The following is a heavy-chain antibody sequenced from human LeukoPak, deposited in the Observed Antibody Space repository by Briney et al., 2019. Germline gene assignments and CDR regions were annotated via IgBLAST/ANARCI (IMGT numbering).Heavy chain of an antibody. CDR3: AKDSTVVGAMGFDS. J-gene: IGHJ4*02. Sequence: GGSLRLSCAASGFSFDDYAMHWVRQAPWKGLEWVSLISWDGGMTDYADSVKGRFTTSRDNSKNSLYLDMMSLRVEDIAFYYCAKDSTVVGAMGFDSWGQGTLVTVSS. V-gene: IGHV3-43D*03. CDR2: ISWDGGMT. D-gene: IGHD1-26*01. CDR1: GFSFDDYA.